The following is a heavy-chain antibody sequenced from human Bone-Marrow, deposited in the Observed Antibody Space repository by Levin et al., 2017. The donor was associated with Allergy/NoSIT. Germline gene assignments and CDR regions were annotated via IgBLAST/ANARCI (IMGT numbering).Heavy chain of an antibody. Sequence: ASVKVSCKASGYIFTDYYIQWVRRAHGQGLEWMGWMNPTTGGANVAQKFQGRVIMTRDTSRRTAYMEVSSLRSDDTALYYCAKSPGTSAGAERSGFSLDSWGQGTLVTVS. D-gene: IGHD1-26*01. V-gene: IGHV1-2*02. J-gene: IGHJ4*02. CDR2: MNPTTGGA. CDR3: AKSPGTSAGAERSGFSLDS. CDR1: GYIFTDYY.